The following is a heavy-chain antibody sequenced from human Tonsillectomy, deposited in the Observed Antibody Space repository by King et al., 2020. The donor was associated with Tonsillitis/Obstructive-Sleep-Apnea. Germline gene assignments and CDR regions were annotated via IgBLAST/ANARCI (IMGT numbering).Heavy chain of an antibody. D-gene: IGHD1-14*01. CDR3: ARDDVVGRYIDS. CDR2: INPSDGIT. J-gene: IGHJ4*02. V-gene: IGHV1-46*01. CDR1: GYTFSRYY. Sequence: QLVQSGAEVKTPGASVKVSCKASGYTFSRYYIRWVRQARGQGLEWMGIINPSDGITTYAQKFQGTVTMTTDTSASTVYLELSSLRSEDTAVYYCARDDVVGRYIDSWGQGTLVTVSS.